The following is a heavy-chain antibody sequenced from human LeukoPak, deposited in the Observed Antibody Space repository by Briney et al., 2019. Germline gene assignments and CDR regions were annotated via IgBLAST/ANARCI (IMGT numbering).Heavy chain of an antibody. Sequence: SETLSLTCTASGGSISSSSYYWGWIRQPPGKGLEWIGSIYYSGSTYYNPSLKSRVTISVDTSKNQFSLKLSSVTAADTAVYYCARRRQPSFFDYWGQGTLVTVSS. V-gene: IGHV4-39*01. CDR2: IYYSGST. J-gene: IGHJ4*02. CDR3: ARRRQPSFFDY. CDR1: GGSISSSSYY. D-gene: IGHD1-26*01.